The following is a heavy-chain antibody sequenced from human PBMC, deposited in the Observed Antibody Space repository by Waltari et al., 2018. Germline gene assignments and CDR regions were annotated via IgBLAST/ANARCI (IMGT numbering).Heavy chain of an antibody. CDR1: GFIVICNY. V-gene: IGHV3-53*01. CDR3: ARDITVFGVVIRRYFDL. J-gene: IGHJ2*01. CDR2: IYSGGNT. D-gene: IGHD3-3*01. Sequence: EVQLVESGGGLIQPGGSLRLSRAASGFIVICNYMSRVRQAPGKGLEWVSLIYSGGNTYYADSVKGRFTISRDNSKNTIYLQMNSLTAEDTAVYYCARDITVFGVVIRRYFDLWGRGTLVTVSS.